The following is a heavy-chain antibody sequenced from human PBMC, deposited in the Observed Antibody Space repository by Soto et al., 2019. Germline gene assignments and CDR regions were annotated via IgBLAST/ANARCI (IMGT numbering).Heavy chain of an antibody. V-gene: IGHV1-3*01. CDR3: ASSMTTVTPAFDY. CDR2: INAGNGNT. J-gene: IGHJ4*02. CDR1: GYTYTSYA. Sequence: ASVKVSCKASGYTYTSYAMHWVRQAPGQRLEWMGWINAGNGNTKYSQKFQGRVTITRDTSASTAYMELSSLRSEDTAVYYCASSMTTVTPAFDYWGQGTLVTVSS. D-gene: IGHD4-17*01.